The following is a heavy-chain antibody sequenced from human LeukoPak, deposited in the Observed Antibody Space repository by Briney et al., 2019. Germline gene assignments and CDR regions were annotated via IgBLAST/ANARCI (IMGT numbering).Heavy chain of an antibody. Sequence: GGSVRLSCAASGFSFSSYAMYWVRQAPGKGLEYVSAIGKNGVSRYYANSVRGRFTISRDNSKNTLYLQMGSLRADDMAVYYCARDWHFDLWGQGTVVTVSS. J-gene: IGHJ3*01. CDR2: IGKNGVSR. CDR1: GFSFSSYA. V-gene: IGHV3-64*01. CDR3: ARDWHFDL.